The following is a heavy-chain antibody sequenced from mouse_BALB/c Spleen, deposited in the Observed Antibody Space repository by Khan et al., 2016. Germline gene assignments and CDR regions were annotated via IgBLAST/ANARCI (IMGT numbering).Heavy chain of an antibody. CDR3: ARPDYGSSRGFAY. J-gene: IGHJ3*01. CDR1: GYTFTNYG. CDR2: INTYTGEP. D-gene: IGHD1-1*01. Sequence: QIQLVQSGPELKKPGETVRISCKASGYTFTNYGMNWVKQAPGKGLKWMGWINTYTGEPTYADDFKGRFAFSLETSASTAYLQINNLTNEDTATXFCARPDYGSSRGFAYWGQGTLVTVSA. V-gene: IGHV9-3-1*01.